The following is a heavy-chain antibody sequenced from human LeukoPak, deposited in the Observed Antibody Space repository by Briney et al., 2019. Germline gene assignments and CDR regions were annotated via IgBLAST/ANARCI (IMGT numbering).Heavy chain of an antibody. D-gene: IGHD4-17*01. V-gene: IGHV1-8*01. Sequence: ASVKVSCKASGYTFISYHIHWVRQASGKGLEWLAWMNPNNGDTGYAQKFQGRVTMTRKTSMNTAYMEMSSLRSEDTAVYYCARLDDYGDYVTAFDVWGQGTMVTVSS. CDR3: ARLDDYGDYVTAFDV. CDR1: GYTFISYH. CDR2: MNPNNGDT. J-gene: IGHJ3*01.